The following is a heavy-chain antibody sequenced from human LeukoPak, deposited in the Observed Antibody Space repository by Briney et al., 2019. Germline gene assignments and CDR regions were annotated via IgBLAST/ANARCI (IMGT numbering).Heavy chain of an antibody. CDR1: GFTFSRYT. CDR2: VTGRGDNT. V-gene: IGHV3-23*01. Sequence: PGGSLTLSCTASGFTFSRYTMSWVRQAPGPGMEWVAAVTGRGDNTDYADPLKGRFTVSRDNSRNTLYLQMHSLRVEDKAVYFCAKSSGDWPRPFDSWGQGTLVTVSS. D-gene: IGHD2-21*02. J-gene: IGHJ4*02. CDR3: AKSSGDWPRPFDS.